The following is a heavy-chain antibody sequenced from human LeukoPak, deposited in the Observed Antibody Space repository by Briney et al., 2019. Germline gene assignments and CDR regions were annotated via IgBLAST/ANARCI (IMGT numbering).Heavy chain of an antibody. Sequence: GGSLRLSCAGSGFTFSSYCMHWVRQAPGKGLEWVAVIWYDGSNKYYADSVKGRFTISRDNSKNTLYLQMNSLRGEDTAVYYCARGSYTSSWYGVFDYWGQGTLVTVSS. CDR3: ARGSYTSSWYGVFDY. J-gene: IGHJ4*02. D-gene: IGHD6-13*01. CDR2: IWYDGSNK. CDR1: GFTFSSYC. V-gene: IGHV3-33*08.